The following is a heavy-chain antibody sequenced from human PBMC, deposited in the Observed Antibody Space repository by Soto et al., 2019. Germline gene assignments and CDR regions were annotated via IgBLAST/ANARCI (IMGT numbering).Heavy chain of an antibody. D-gene: IGHD3-16*01. CDR2: IYYSGST. CDR1: GGSIDSSF. Sequence: SETLSLTCTVSGGSIDSSFWAWIRQIPGKGLEWIGRIYYSGSTNYNPSLQSRVTISVDTSKNQFSLKLTSVTAADTSVYYCVRHPCLCHFDYWGQGSPVTVSS. J-gene: IGHJ4*02. V-gene: IGHV4-39*01. CDR3: VRHPCLCHFDY.